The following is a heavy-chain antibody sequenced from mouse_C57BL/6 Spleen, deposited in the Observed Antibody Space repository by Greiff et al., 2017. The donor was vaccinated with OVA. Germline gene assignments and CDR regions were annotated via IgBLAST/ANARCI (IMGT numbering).Heavy chain of an antibody. Sequence: EVMLVESGGGLVQPGGSLKLSCAASGFTFSDYYMYWVRQTPEKRLEWVAYISNGGGSTYYPDTVKGRFTISRDNAKNTLYLQMSRLKSEDTAMYYCARQDYSNYEAMDYWGQGTSVTVSS. V-gene: IGHV5-12*01. CDR3: ARQDYSNYEAMDY. CDR1: GFTFSDYY. CDR2: ISNGGGST. D-gene: IGHD2-5*01. J-gene: IGHJ4*01.